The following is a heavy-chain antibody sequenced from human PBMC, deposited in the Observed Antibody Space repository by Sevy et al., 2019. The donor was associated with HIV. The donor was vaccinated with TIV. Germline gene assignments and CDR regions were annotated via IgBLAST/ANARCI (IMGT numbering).Heavy chain of an antibody. CDR2: ISAYSGDT. CDR1: GYTFTSHG. J-gene: IGHJ4*02. CDR3: ARAGAFYYDTSGFSNY. D-gene: IGHD3-22*01. Sequence: ASVKVSCKVFGYTFTSHGIIWVRQAPGQGLERMGWISAYSGDTKYAQNLQGRVTMTTDTSTSTAYMELRSLRSDDTAVYFCARAGAFYYDTSGFSNYWGQGTLVTVSS. V-gene: IGHV1-18*04.